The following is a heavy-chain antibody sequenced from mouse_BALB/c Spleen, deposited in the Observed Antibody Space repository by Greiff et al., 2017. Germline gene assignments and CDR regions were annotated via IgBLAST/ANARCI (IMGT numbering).Heavy chain of an antibody. CDR3: AREGELGLGSWFAY. D-gene: IGHD3-1*01. CDR2: ILPGSGST. Sequence: QVQLKESGAELMKPGASVKISCKATGYTFSSYWIEWVKQRPGHGLEWIGEILPGSGSTNYNEKFKGKATFTADTSSNTAYMQLSSLTSEDSAVYYCAREGELGLGSWFAYWGQGTLVTVSA. V-gene: IGHV1-9*01. J-gene: IGHJ3*01. CDR1: GYTFSSYW.